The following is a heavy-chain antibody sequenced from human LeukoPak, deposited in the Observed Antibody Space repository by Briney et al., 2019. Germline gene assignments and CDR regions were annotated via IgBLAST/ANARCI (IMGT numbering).Heavy chain of an antibody. V-gene: IGHV3-23*01. J-gene: IGHJ4*02. Sequence: GGSLRLSCAASGFTFSSYAMSWVRQAPGKGLEWVSAISGSGGSTYYADSVKGRFTISRDNSKNTLYLQMNSLRAEDTAVYYWSKDLWLSPNLGYWGQGTLVTGSS. CDR1: GFTFSSYA. CDR2: ISGSGGST. D-gene: IGHD5-18*01. CDR3: SKDLWLSPNLGY.